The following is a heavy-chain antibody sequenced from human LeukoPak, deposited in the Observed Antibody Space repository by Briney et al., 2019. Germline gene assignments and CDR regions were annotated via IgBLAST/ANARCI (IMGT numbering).Heavy chain of an antibody. J-gene: IGHJ2*01. CDR3: ARIVTYYYGPRGDFDL. CDR2: MYYSGST. CDR1: GGSISSGDYY. V-gene: IGHV4-30-4*01. Sequence: PSQTLSLTCTVSGGSISSGDYYWSWIRQPPGKGLEWIGYMYYSGSTYYNPSLKSRATISVDTSKNQFSLKLSSVTAADTAVYYCARIVTYYYGPRGDFDLWGRGTLVTVSS. D-gene: IGHD3-10*01.